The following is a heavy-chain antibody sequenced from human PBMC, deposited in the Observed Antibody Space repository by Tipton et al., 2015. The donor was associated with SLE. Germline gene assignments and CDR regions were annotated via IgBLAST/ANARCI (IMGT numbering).Heavy chain of an antibody. Sequence: PGLVKPSETLSLSCDVSGFSISSGYYWGWIRQPPGKGLEWIGSISQSGSAYYNASLKSRISMSIDTLKNQVFLRLNSVTAADTAAYYCARHDYDDNGYYMHYFDYWGQGTLVTVSS. CDR3: ARHDYDDNGYYMHYFDY. V-gene: IGHV4-38-2*01. D-gene: IGHD3-22*01. J-gene: IGHJ4*02. CDR1: GFSISSGYY. CDR2: ISQSGSA.